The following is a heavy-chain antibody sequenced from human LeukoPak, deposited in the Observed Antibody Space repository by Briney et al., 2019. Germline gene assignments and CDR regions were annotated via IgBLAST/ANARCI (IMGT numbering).Heavy chain of an antibody. CDR3: ARVISPYGDYMGYFDY. J-gene: IGHJ4*02. Sequence: GASGTVSCTASVVAFSIYAISWVRQAPGPGMAWMGGGIPIFATANYAQKFQGRVTITADESTSTAYMELSSLRSDDTALYYCARVISPYGDYMGYFDYSGQGTLVTVSS. CDR1: VVAFSIYA. CDR2: GIPIFATA. D-gene: IGHD4-17*01. V-gene: IGHV1-69*13.